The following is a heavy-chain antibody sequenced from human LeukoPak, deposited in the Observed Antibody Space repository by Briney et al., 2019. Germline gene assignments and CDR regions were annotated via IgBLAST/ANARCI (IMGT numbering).Heavy chain of an antibody. V-gene: IGHV4-34*01. J-gene: IGHJ6*02. CDR1: GGSFSGYY. CDR3: ARVGVTIFGVALPATYYYYGMDV. D-gene: IGHD3-3*01. CDR2: INHSGST. Sequence: SETLSLTCAVYGGSFSGYYWSWTRQPPGKGLEWIGEINHSGSTNYNPSLKSRVTISVDTSKNQFSLKLSSVTAADTAVYYCARVGVTIFGVALPATYYYYGMDVWGQGTTVTVSS.